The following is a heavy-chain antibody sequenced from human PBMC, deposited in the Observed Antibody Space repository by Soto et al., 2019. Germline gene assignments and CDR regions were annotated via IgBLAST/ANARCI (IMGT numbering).Heavy chain of an antibody. J-gene: IGHJ5*02. CDR2: IYYSGSN. D-gene: IGHD2-21*01. Sequence: QLQLQESGPGLVKPSETLSLTCTVSGGSISSSSYYWGWIRQPPGKGLEWIGSIYYSGSNYYNPSLKSRFTISVDTSKNQFSLKLGSVPAADTAVYYCARHGGLWDWFDPWGQGTLVTVSS. CDR1: GGSISSSSYY. V-gene: IGHV4-39*01. CDR3: ARHGGLWDWFDP.